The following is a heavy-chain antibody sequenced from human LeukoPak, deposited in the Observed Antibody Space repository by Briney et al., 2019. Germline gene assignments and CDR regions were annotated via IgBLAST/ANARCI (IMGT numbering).Heavy chain of an antibody. Sequence: SETLSPTCTVSGGSISSSGYYWGWIRQPPGKGLEWIGSTYYSGSTYYNPSLRSRVTLSVDTSKSQFSLKLSSVTAADTAVYYCARWERAVENLFDYWGEGTLVTVSS. D-gene: IGHD1-1*01. J-gene: IGHJ4*02. CDR1: GGSISSSGYY. V-gene: IGHV4-39*01. CDR3: ARWERAVENLFDY. CDR2: TYYSGST.